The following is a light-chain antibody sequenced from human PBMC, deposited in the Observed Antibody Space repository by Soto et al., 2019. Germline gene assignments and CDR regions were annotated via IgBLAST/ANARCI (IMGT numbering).Light chain of an antibody. CDR1: ESLSTY. Sequence: EIVMTQSPATLSVSPGERVTLSCRASESLSTYLAWYQQKPGQAPRLLIYGASTKATGIPAMFSGSGSATDFTLTISSLQSEDFAVYYCQSYNDWPFTFGQGTTLEI. V-gene: IGKV3-15*01. CDR3: QSYNDWPFT. CDR2: GAS. J-gene: IGKJ2*01.